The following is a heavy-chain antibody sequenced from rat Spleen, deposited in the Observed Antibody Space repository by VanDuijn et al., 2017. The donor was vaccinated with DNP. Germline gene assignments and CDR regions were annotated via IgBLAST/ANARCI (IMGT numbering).Heavy chain of an antibody. CDR2: ITSAASSP. J-gene: IGHJ2*01. Sequence: EVQLVESGGGLVQPGGSLRLSCIASGFTFSDFWMTWVRQAPGKGLEWVASITSAASSPSYADSVKGRFTISRDNAKDTLYLQMNSLRSEDTATYYCARDRITSFDYWGQGVMVTVSS. CDR1: GFTFSDFW. D-gene: IGHD1-10*01. CDR3: ARDRITSFDY. V-gene: IGHV5-31*01.